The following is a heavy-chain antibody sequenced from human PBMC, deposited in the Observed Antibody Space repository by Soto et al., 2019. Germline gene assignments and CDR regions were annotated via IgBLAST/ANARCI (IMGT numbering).Heavy chain of an antibody. CDR3: AHGRSVGSTYFFEY. D-gene: IGHD3-10*01. Sequence: QITLKESGPTLVKPTQTLTLTCTFSGFSLTTGAVGVGWIRQPPGKALEWLALVYATKDIRYSPFLKNRLTITKDTSKNQVVLTMTNMDPADTATYSCAHGRSVGSTYFFEYWGQGTLVTVSS. CDR1: GFSLTTGAVG. V-gene: IGHV2-5*01. CDR2: VYATKDI. J-gene: IGHJ4*02.